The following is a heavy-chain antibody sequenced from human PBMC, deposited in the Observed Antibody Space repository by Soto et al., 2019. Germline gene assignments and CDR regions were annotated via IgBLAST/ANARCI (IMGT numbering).Heavy chain of an antibody. CDR1: GYTFINFG. D-gene: IGHD4-4*01. CDR3: ARGRHRNPDY. V-gene: IGHV1-18*04. CDR2: IRGYNGDT. J-gene: IGHJ4*02. Sequence: QVQLVQSGGEVKKPGASVRVSCKTSGYTFINFGITWVRQAPGQGLEWVGKIRGYNGDTNYAPKLQGRVTMTTDTSTSTAYLELRTLRSDDTAVYYCARGRHRNPDYWGQETLVTVSS.